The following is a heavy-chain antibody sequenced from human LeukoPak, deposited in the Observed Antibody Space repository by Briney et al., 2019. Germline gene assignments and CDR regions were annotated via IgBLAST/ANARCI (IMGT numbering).Heavy chain of an antibody. CDR1: GFTFSSYG. J-gene: IGHJ4*02. D-gene: IGHD2/OR15-2a*01. CDR3: AREGPRGNSQFDY. CDR2: IWYDGSNK. Sequence: GGSLRLSCAASGFTFSSYGMHWVRQAPGKGLEWVALIWYDGSNKYYADSVKGRLTTSRDNSKNTLYLQMNSLRAEDTAVYYCAREGPRGNSQFDYWGQGTLVTVSS. V-gene: IGHV3-33*01.